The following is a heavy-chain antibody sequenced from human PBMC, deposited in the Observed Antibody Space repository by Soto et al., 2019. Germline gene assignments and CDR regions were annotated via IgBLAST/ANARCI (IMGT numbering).Heavy chain of an antibody. J-gene: IGHJ4*02. Sequence: GGSLRLSCAASGFTFSSYGMHWVRQAPGKGLEWVAVISYDGSNKYYADSVKGRFTISRDNSKNTLYLQMNSLRAEDTAVYYCAKPLGYYDSSGPAEYYFDYWGQGTLVTVSS. CDR1: GFTFSSYG. D-gene: IGHD3-22*01. V-gene: IGHV3-30*18. CDR3: AKPLGYYDSSGPAEYYFDY. CDR2: ISYDGSNK.